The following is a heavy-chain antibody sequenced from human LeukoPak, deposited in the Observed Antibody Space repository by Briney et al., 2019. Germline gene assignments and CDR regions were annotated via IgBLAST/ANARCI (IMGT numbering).Heavy chain of an antibody. J-gene: IGHJ4*02. CDR3: ASRINYDSSGYYYFDY. CDR1: GGTFSSYA. Sequence: ASVKVSCKASGGTFSSYAISWVRQAPGQGLEWMGGIIPIFGTANYAQKFQGRVTITTDESTSTAYMELSSLRSEDTAVYYCASRINYDSSGYYYFDYWGQGTLVTVSS. D-gene: IGHD3-22*01. CDR2: IIPIFGTA. V-gene: IGHV1-69*05.